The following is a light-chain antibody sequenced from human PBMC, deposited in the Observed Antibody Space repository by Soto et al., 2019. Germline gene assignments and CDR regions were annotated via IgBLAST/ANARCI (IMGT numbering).Light chain of an antibody. V-gene: IGLV2-18*02. CDR2: GVS. Sequence: QSVLTQPPSVSGSPGQSVTISCTGTSSDVGSYNRVPWYQQPPGTAPKLMIYGVSNRPPGVPHRFTRSKSGNTASLTISGPQPEDAADYYFNSYTSSNIYVLGTGTKVTVL. CDR1: SSDVGSYNR. CDR3: NSYTSSNIYV. J-gene: IGLJ1*01.